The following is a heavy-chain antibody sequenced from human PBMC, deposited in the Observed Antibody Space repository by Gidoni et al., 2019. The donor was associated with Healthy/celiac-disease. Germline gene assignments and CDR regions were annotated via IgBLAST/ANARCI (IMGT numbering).Heavy chain of an antibody. J-gene: IGHJ4*02. D-gene: IGHD3-22*01. Sequence: EVLLVASGGGWVQPGGSLLLYCAATRSPVSRNYMSWIRQAQGKGLEWVSVIYSGCSTYYADSVKGRFTSSRDNSKNTLYLQMNSLRAEDTAVYYCARDNDDSSGSYDYWGQGTLVTVSS. CDR1: RSPVSRNY. CDR2: IYSGCST. CDR3: ARDNDDSSGSYDY. V-gene: IGHV3-66*02.